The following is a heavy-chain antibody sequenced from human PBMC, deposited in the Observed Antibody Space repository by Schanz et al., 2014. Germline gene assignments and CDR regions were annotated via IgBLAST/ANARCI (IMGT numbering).Heavy chain of an antibody. CDR1: GYSISSGYY. CDR3: ARDLHRMDV. J-gene: IGHJ6*02. Sequence: QVQLQESGPGLVRPSETLSLTCTVSGYSISSGYYWDWIRQPPGKGLEWIGVIYHSGNTYYNPSLKGRVTISVDTPKTRSPLQRSSVTAADTAVYYCARDLHRMDVWGQGTTVTVSS. D-gene: IGHD4-4*01. CDR2: IYHSGNT. V-gene: IGHV4-38-2*02.